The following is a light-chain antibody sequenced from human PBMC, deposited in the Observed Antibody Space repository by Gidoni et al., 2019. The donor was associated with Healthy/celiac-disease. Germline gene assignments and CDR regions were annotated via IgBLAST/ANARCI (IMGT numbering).Light chain of an antibody. V-gene: IGKV3-15*01. CDR1: QSVSSN. CDR3: QQYNNWPPGYT. J-gene: IGKJ2*01. CDR2: GAS. Sequence: EIVMTQSPATLSVSPGESATLHGRASQSVSSNLAWYQQNPGQAPRLLIYGASTRATGIPARFSGSGSGTEFTLTISSLQSEDFAVYYCQQYNNWPPGYTFGQGTKLEI.